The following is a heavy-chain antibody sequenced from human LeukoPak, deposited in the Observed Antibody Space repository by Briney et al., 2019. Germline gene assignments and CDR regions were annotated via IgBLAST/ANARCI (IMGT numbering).Heavy chain of an antibody. J-gene: IGHJ4*02. D-gene: IGHD3-9*01. CDR1: EFSVGSNY. V-gene: IGHV3-66*01. CDR2: IYSGGST. CDR3: ANYDILTAPDY. Sequence: PGGSLRLSCAASEFSVGSNYMTWVRQAPGKGLEWVSLIYSGGSTYYADSAKGRFTISRDNSKNTQYLQMNSLRAEDTAVYYCANYDILTAPDYWGQGTLVTVSS.